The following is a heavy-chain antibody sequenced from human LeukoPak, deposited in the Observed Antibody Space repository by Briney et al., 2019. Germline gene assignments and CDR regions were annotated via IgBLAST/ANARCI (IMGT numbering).Heavy chain of an antibody. CDR3: ARAQSGFWSGYCFDY. Sequence: GGSLRLSCAASGFTFSTSWMTWVRQAPGKGLEWVANIKQDGSEKYYVDSVKGRFAVSRDNAKNSLYLQMNSLRAEDTAVYYCARAQSGFWSGYCFDYWGQGTRVTVSS. CDR1: GFTFSTSW. V-gene: IGHV3-7*01. D-gene: IGHD3-3*01. CDR2: IKQDGSEK. J-gene: IGHJ4*02.